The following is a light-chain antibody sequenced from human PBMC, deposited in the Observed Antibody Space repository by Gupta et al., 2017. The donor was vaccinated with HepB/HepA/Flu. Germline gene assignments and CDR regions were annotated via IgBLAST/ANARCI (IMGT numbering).Light chain of an antibody. CDR1: QTVNSW. CDR2: KGS. V-gene: IGKV1-5*03. Sequence: DIQMTQSPSTLSASVGDRVTITCRASQTVNSWLAWYQQKPGKAPQLLIYKGSNLESGVPPRFSGSGSETEFTLTISSLQPEDSATYYCQQYNSYSGFTFGPGTKVDIK. J-gene: IGKJ3*01. CDR3: QQYNSYSGFT.